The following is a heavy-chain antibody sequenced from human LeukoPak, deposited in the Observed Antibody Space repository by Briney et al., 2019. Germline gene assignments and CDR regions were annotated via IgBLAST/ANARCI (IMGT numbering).Heavy chain of an antibody. CDR1: GFTFSSYA. CDR3: ARKGRYSSGWYEGYDY. CDR2: IKQDGSEK. V-gene: IGHV3-7*01. D-gene: IGHD6-19*01. J-gene: IGHJ4*02. Sequence: PGGSLRLSCAASGFTFSSYAMSWVRQAPGKGLEWVANIKQDGSEKYYVDSVKGRFTISRDNAKNSLYLQMNSLRAEDTAVYYCARKGRYSSGWYEGYDYWGQGTLVTVSS.